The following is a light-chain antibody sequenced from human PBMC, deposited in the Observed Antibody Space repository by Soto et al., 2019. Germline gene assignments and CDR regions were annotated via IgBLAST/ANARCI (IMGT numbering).Light chain of an antibody. CDR1: SSNIGGNY. V-gene: IGLV1-47*01. CDR3: AAWDDSLSGLVV. J-gene: IGLJ2*01. CDR2: RND. Sequence: QSVLTQPPSASATPGQWVTISCSGSSSNIGGNYVYWYQQLPGTAHKVLIYRNDQRPSGVPDRFSGSKYGTSASLAISGLRSEDEGDYYCAAWDDSLSGLVVFGGGTQLHVL.